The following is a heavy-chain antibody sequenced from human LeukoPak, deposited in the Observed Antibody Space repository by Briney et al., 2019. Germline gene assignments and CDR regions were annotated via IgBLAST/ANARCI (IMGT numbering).Heavy chain of an antibody. J-gene: IGHJ4*02. D-gene: IGHD1-26*01. CDR2: IHHGVSP. CDR1: GGSINSYY. V-gene: IGHV4-59*01. CDR3: ARDILMVGATYYFDY. Sequence: SETLSLTCTVSGGSINSYYWSWIRQPPGKGLEWIGCIHHGVSPTYNPSLKSRVTMSVDTSKNQFSLKVNSVTAADTAVYYCARDILMVGATYYFDYWGQGTLVTVSS.